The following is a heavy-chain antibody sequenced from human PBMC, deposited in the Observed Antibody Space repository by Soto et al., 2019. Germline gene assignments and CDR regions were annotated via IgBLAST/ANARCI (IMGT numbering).Heavy chain of an antibody. CDR3: ARGSSRREY. Sequence: EVQLVETGGGLIQPGGSLRLSCAASGFTVSSNYMSWVRQAPGKGLEWVLVIYSGGSTYYADSVKGRSTISRDNSKNTLYLQMNSLKADDTAVYYCARGSSRREYWGQGTLVTVSS. D-gene: IGHD6-6*01. J-gene: IGHJ4*02. V-gene: IGHV3-53*02. CDR2: IYSGGST. CDR1: GFTVSSNY.